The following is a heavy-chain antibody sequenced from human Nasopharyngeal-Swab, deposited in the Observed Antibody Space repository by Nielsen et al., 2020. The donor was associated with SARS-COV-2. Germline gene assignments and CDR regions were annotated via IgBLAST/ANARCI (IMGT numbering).Heavy chain of an antibody. J-gene: IGHJ6*02. D-gene: IGHD3-9*01. CDR2: ISYEGRIK. CDR1: GFTFSSHG. CDR3: AKDQWPRYDILTGWNGMDV. V-gene: IGHV3-30*18. Sequence: GESLKISCTATGFTFSSHGMHWVRQAPGKGLEWVATISYEGRIKYYGGSVEGRFTISRDNSKNTLYLEMNRLRPEDTAIYSCAKDQWPRYDILTGWNGMDVWGQGTTVIVSS.